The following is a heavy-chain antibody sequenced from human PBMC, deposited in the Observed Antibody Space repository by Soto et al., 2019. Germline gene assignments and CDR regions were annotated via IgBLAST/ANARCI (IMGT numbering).Heavy chain of an antibody. V-gene: IGHV4-38-2*01. CDR3: ARTFDYYGMDV. Sequence: SETLSLTCAVSGYSIASGYYWAWTRQPPGKGLEWIGSIYHAGSVYYNPSLNSRVAMSLDTSDNHFSLKLTSVTAADTAVYYCARTFDYYGMDVWGQGTTVTVSS. CDR1: GYSIASGYY. J-gene: IGHJ6*02. CDR2: IYHAGSV.